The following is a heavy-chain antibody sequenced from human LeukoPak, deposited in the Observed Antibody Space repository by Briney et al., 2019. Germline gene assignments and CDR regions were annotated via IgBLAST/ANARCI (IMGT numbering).Heavy chain of an antibody. CDR1: GGSFSGYY. CDR3: ACAMAQSYYYYYMDV. J-gene: IGHJ6*03. Sequence: SETLSLTCAVYGGSFSGYYWSWIRQPPGKGLEWIGEINHSGSTNYNPSLKSRVTISVDTSKDQFSLKLSSVTAADTAVYYCACAMAQSYYYYYMDVWGKGTTVTVSS. D-gene: IGHD5-18*01. CDR2: INHSGST. V-gene: IGHV4-34*01.